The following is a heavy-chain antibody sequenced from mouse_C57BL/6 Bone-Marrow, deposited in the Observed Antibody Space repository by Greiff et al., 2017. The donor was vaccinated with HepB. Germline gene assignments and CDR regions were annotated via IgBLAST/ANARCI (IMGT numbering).Heavy chain of an antibody. V-gene: IGHV5-6*01. CDR2: ISSGGSYT. CDR1: GFTFSSYG. CDR3: ERQWYDMDY. J-gene: IGHJ4*01. Sequence: EVKLVESGGDLVKPGGSLKLSCAASGFTFSSYGMSWVRQTPDKRLEWVATISSGGSYTYYPDSVKGRFTITRDNAKNTLYLQMISLKSEDTAMYYCERQWYDMDYWGQGTSVTVSS.